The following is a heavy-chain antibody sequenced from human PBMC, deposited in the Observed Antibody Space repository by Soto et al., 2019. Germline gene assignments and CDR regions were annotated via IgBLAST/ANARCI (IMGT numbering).Heavy chain of an antibody. V-gene: IGHV3-7*03. Sequence: LRXPCVPCGRTFVRSFIGWIHQAPGKGLEWVANSNQDGGVTYYVDSVEGRFTISRDNTKDSLYLQMNSLRGEDTAIYYCARYYRGSGRYFFDEWGQGTTVTVSS. CDR3: ARYYRGSGRYFFDE. CDR2: SNQDGGVT. D-gene: IGHD6-19*01. J-gene: IGHJ4*02. CDR1: GRTFVRSF.